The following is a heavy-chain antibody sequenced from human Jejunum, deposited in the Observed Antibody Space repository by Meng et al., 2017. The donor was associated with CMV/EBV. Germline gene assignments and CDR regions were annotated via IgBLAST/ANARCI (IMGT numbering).Heavy chain of an antibody. J-gene: IGHJ5*02. V-gene: IGHV4-30-4*08. D-gene: IGHD3-16*02. CDR3: AREDRTNRYSHLGRLDP. Sequence: SVTNPDFYWSWIRQAPGEGLEWIGVIYYSGYTYYNPSLKSRLLISLDMSKNQLSLRLSSMTAADTAVYYCAREDRTNRYSHLGRLDPWGQGTLVTVSS. CDR1: SVTNPDFY. CDR2: IYYSGYT.